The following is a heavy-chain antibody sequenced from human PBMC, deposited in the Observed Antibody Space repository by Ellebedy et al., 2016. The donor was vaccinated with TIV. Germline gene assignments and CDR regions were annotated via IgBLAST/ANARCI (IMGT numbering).Heavy chain of an antibody. CDR1: GFPFSSVA. CDR2: ISGSGDTT. J-gene: IGHJ5*02. V-gene: IGHV3-23*01. D-gene: IGHD3-3*01. Sequence: GGSLRLXXAASGFPFSSVAMGWARQAPGKGLEWVSTISGSGDTTFHAESVKGHFTISRDNSKNTLYLQMNRLRAEDTAVYYCAKANTYDFWSGYPYNWFDPWGQGTLVTVSS. CDR3: AKANTYDFWSGYPYNWFDP.